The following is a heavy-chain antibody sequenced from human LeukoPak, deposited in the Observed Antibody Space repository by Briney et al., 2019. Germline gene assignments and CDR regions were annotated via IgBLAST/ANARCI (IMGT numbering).Heavy chain of an antibody. CDR3: ARDLRYSSGWDGLGDAFDI. D-gene: IGHD6-19*01. CDR1: GFTFSSYG. Sequence: GGSLRLSCAASGFTFSSYGMHWVRQAPGKGLECVANIKQDGSEKYYVDSVKGRFTISRDNAKNSLYLQMNSLRAEDTAVYYCARDLRYSSGWDGLGDAFDIWGQGTMVTVSS. V-gene: IGHV3-7*01. J-gene: IGHJ3*02. CDR2: IKQDGSEK.